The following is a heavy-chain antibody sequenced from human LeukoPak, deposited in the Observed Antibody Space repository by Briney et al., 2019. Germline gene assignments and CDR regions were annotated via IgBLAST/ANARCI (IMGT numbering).Heavy chain of an antibody. V-gene: IGHV4-4*07. J-gene: IGHJ4*02. CDR1: GGSISSYY. CDR3: AREMVDDILTGYLDY. Sequence: PSETLSLTCTASGGSISSYYWSWIRQPAGKGLEWIGRMYTSGSTNYNPSLKSRVTMSVDTSRNQFSLKLSSVTAADTAVYYCAREMVDDILTGYLDYWGQGTLVTVSS. CDR2: MYTSGST. D-gene: IGHD3-9*01.